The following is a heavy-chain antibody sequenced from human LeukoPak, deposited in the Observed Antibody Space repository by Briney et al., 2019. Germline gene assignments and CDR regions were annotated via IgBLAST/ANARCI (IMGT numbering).Heavy chain of an antibody. J-gene: IGHJ6*03. CDR3: ARSHHYYYYMDV. V-gene: IGHV4-34*01. Sequence: PSETLSLTCAVYGGSFSGYYWSWIRQPPGKGLEWIGEINHSGSTNYNPSLKSRVTISVDTSKNQFSLKLSSVTAADTAVYYCARSHHYYYYMDVWGKGTTVTVSS. CDR1: GGSFSGYY. CDR2: INHSGST.